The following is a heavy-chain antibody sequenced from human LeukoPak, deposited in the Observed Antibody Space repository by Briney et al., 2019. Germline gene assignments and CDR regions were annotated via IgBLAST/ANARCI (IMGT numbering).Heavy chain of an antibody. D-gene: IGHD6-13*01. CDR2: ISAYKGNT. Sequence: ASVKVSCKASGYTFTSYDISWVRQAPGQGLEWMGWISAYKGNTNYAQKLQGRVTMTTDTSTSTAYMELRSLRFDDTAVYYCARDPEYSSSWAFDYWGQGTLVTVSS. J-gene: IGHJ4*02. CDR3: ARDPEYSSSWAFDY. CDR1: GYTFTSYD. V-gene: IGHV1-18*01.